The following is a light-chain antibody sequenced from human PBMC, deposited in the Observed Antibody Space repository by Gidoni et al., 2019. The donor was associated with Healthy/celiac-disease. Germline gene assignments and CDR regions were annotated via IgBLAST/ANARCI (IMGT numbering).Light chain of an antibody. V-gene: IGKV3-20*01. CDR2: GAS. J-gene: IGKJ1*01. CDR1: QRVSSSY. Sequence: EIVLTQSPGTLSLSPGERATLSCRASQRVSSSYLAWYQQEPGQAPRLLIYGASSRATGIPDRFSGSGSGTGFTLTISRLEPEDFAVYYCQQYGSSPWTFGQGTKVEIK. CDR3: QQYGSSPWT.